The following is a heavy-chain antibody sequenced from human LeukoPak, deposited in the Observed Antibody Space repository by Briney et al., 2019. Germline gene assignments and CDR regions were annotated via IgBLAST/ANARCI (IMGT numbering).Heavy chain of an antibody. D-gene: IGHD1-26*01. Sequence: PGGSLRLSCVASGFTFSSYTINWVRQTPGKGLEWVSSISGSSYYIYYADSVKGRFTISRDNSKNTLYLQMNSLRAEDTAVYYCAKESAGADDYWGQGTLVTVSS. CDR3: AKESAGADDY. J-gene: IGHJ4*02. V-gene: IGHV3-21*04. CDR2: ISGSSYYI. CDR1: GFTFSSYT.